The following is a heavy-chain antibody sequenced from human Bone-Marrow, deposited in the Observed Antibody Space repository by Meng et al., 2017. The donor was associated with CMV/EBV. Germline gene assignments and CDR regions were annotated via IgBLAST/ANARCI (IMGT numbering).Heavy chain of an antibody. CDR2: ISGSGTST. J-gene: IGHJ4*02. CDR3: AKEPSSWYRPSFDY. CDR1: GFTFSTYA. D-gene: IGHD6-13*01. Sequence: GGSLRLSCAASGFTFSTYAMSWVRQAPGKGLEWVSAISGSGTSTYYADSVKGRFTISRDNSKNTLYLQMNSLRVEDTAVYYCAKEPSSWYRPSFDYWGQGPLVTVYS. V-gene: IGHV3-23*01.